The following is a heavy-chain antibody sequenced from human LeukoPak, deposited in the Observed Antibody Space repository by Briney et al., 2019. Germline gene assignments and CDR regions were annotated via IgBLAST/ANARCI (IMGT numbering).Heavy chain of an antibody. J-gene: IGHJ4*02. V-gene: IGHV1-2*06. CDR1: GYTFTGYY. CDR3: ARDSSTWRTLNSIKIDY. CDR2: INPNSGGT. D-gene: IGHD6-13*01. Sequence: ASVKVSCKASGYTFTGYYMHWVRQAPGQGLEWMGRINPNSGGTNSAQKFQGRVTMTRDTSISTAYMELSRLRSDDTAVYYCARDSSTWRTLNSIKIDYWGQGTLVTVSS.